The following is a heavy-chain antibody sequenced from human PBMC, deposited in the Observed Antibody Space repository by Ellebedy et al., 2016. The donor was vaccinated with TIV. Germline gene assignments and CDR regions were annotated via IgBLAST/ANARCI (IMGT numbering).Heavy chain of an antibody. CDR2: ITWSGGSI. D-gene: IGHD2-21*01. V-gene: IGHV3-9*01. Sequence: SLKISCAASGFMFNSYAMSWVRQAPGKGLEWVSGITWSGGSIDQADSVEGRFTISRDNGKNSLYLQMNSLRPEDTALYYCAKDYSSVSYYYMDVWGKGTTVIVSS. CDR3: AKDYSSVSYYYMDV. CDR1: GFMFNSYA. J-gene: IGHJ6*03.